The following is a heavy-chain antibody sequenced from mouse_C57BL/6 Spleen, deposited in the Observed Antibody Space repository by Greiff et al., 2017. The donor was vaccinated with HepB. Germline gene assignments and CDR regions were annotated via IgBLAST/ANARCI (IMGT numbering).Heavy chain of an antibody. CDR2: IDPSDSET. J-gene: IGHJ1*03. CDR1: GYTFTSYW. D-gene: IGHD1-1*01. V-gene: IGHV1-52*01. CDR3: ARYYYGSSRYFDV. Sequence: QVQLKQPGAELVRPGSSVKLSCKASGYTFTSYWMHWVKQRPIQGLEWIGNIDPSDSETHYNQKFKDKATLTVDKSSSTAYMQLSSLTSEDSAVYYCARYYYGSSRYFDVWGTGTTVTVSS.